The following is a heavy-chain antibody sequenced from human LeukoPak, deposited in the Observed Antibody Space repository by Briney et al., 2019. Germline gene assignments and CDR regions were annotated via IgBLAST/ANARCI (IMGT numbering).Heavy chain of an antibody. D-gene: IGHD1-7*01. J-gene: IGHJ6*02. CDR2: MPYDGSNK. Sequence: GGSLRLSCAASGFTFSTYSMHWVRQAPGKGLEWVAVMPYDGSNKYYADFVRGRFTISRDNSNNMLYLDMNSLRTEDTAVYYCARDIWVELPPLVDMDVWGQGTTVTVSS. V-gene: IGHV3-30*04. CDR3: ARDIWVELPPLVDMDV. CDR1: GFTFSTYS.